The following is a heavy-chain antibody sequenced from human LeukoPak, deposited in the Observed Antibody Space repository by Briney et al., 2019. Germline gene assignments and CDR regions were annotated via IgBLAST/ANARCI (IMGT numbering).Heavy chain of an antibody. CDR2: INPSGGST. CDR1: GYTFTSYY. Sequence: ASVKVSCKASGYTFTSYYMHWVRQAPGQGPEWMGIINPSGGSTSYAQKFQGRVTMTRDTSTSTVYMELSSLRSEDTAVYYCGGTSLYDSSGYFSSGDAFDIWGQGTMVTVSS. CDR3: GGTSLYDSSGYFSSGDAFDI. J-gene: IGHJ3*02. V-gene: IGHV1-46*01. D-gene: IGHD3-22*01.